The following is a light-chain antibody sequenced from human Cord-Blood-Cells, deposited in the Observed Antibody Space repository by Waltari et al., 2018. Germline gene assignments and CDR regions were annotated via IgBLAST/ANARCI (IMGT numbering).Light chain of an antibody. CDR1: SSNIGAGYD. V-gene: IGLV1-40*01. CDR2: GNS. Sequence: QSVLTQPPSVSGAPGQRVTISCTGSSSNIGAGYDVHWYQQLPGTAPKLLIYGNSLRPSWVPDRFSGSKSGTAASLAITGLQAEDEADYYCQSYDSSLSAYVVFGGGTKLTVL. CDR3: QSYDSSLSAYVV. J-gene: IGLJ2*01.